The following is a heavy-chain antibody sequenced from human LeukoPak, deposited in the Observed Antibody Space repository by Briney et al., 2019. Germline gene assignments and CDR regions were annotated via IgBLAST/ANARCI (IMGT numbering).Heavy chain of an antibody. D-gene: IGHD3-10*01. Sequence: GRSLRLSCAASGFTFSSYAMHWVRQAPGKGLEWVAVISYDGSDKYYADSVKGRFTISRDNSKNTLYLQMNSLRAEDTAVYYCSFSMVRGVIGTYYFDHWGQGTLVTVSS. V-gene: IGHV3-30-3*01. J-gene: IGHJ4*02. CDR2: ISYDGSDK. CDR3: SFSMVRGVIGTYYFDH. CDR1: GFTFSSYA.